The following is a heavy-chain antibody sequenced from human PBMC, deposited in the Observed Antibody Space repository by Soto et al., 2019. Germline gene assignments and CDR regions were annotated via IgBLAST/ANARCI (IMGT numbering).Heavy chain of an antibody. Sequence: GSLRLSCAASGFTFSSYSMNWVRQAPGKGLEWVSSISSSSSYIYYADSVKGRFTISRDNAKNSLYLQMNSLRAEDTAVYYCARDDLGYCSSTSCSESNYWGQGTLVTVSS. CDR2: ISSSSSYI. CDR3: ARDDLGYCSSTSCSESNY. V-gene: IGHV3-21*01. CDR1: GFTFSSYS. J-gene: IGHJ4*02. D-gene: IGHD2-2*01.